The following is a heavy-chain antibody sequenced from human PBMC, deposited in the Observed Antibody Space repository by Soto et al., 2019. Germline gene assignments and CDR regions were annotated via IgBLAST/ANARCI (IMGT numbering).Heavy chain of an antibody. CDR3: ASFYGDYVSNYYYGMDV. CDR2: INPSGGST. J-gene: IGHJ6*02. Sequence: ASVKVSCKASGYTFTSYYMHWVRQAPGQGLEWMGIINPSGGSTSYAQKFQGRVTMTRDTSTSTVYMELSSLRSEDTAVYYCASFYGDYVSNYYYGMDVWGQGTTVTVSS. CDR1: GYTFTSYY. V-gene: IGHV1-46*03. D-gene: IGHD4-17*01.